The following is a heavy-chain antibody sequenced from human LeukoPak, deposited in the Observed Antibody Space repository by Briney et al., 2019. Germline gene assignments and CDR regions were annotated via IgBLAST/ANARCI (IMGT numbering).Heavy chain of an antibody. J-gene: IGHJ6*04. CDR1: GFTFSNYA. CDR2: VSGSGGST. D-gene: IGHD1-1*01. CDR3: AKDGTDYYYYGMDV. V-gene: IGHV3-23*01. Sequence: PGGSLRLSCAASGFTFSNYAMSWVRQAPGKGLERVSTVSGSGGSTYYADSVKGRFTISRDNSRNTLYLQMNSLRAEDTAVYYCAKDGTDYYYYGMDVWGKGTTVTVSS.